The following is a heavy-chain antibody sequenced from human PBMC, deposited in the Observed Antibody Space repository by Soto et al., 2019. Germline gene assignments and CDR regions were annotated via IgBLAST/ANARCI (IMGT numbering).Heavy chain of an antibody. Sequence: EVQLVASGGGLLKPGVSLRLSCPASGLTARDVYLSWVRQPPGKGLEWVGHVKREIDGGTIDYAAPVKGRFTISRDDSENTLYLQMNSLKTEDTGVYYCTVGHYGDWGQGTLVTVSP. CDR2: VKREIDGGTI. CDR1: GLTARDVY. V-gene: IGHV3-15*01. J-gene: IGHJ4*02. CDR3: TVGHYGD. D-gene: IGHD3-10*01.